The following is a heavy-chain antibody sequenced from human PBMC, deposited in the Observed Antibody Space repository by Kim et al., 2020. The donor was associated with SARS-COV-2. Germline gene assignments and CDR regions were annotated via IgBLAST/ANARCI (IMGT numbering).Heavy chain of an antibody. CDR3: ARDQRYYDFWSGLNDGMDV. V-gene: IGHV4-30-4*01. J-gene: IGHJ6*02. D-gene: IGHD3-3*01. CDR1: GGSISSGDYY. CDR2: IYYSGST. Sequence: SETLSLTCTVSGGSISSGDYYWSWIRQPPGKGLEWIGYIYYSGSTYYNPSLKSRVTISVDTSKNQFSLKLSSVTAADTAVYYCARDQRYYDFWSGLNDGMDVWGQGTTVTVSS.